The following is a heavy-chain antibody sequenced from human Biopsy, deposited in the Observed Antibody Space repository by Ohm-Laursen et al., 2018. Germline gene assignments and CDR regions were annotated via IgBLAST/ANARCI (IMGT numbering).Heavy chain of an antibody. CDR3: ARDGKRWDYSTYFSWHFDL. CDR2: ISYDGSGE. CDR1: GFTFTSYA. D-gene: IGHD4-11*01. Sequence: SIRLSCAASGFTFTSYAMHWVRQAPGKGLEWVAVISYDGSGEYYADSLQGRFIISRDNPKNTVDLQMNSLRAEDTAVYFCARDGKRWDYSTYFSWHFDLWGRGTLVTVSS. V-gene: IGHV3-30*03. J-gene: IGHJ2*01.